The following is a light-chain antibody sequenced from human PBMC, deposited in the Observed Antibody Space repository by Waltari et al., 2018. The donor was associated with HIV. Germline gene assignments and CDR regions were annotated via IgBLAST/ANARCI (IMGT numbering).Light chain of an antibody. J-gene: IGKJ4*01. CDR1: QSVSSY. Sequence: EIVLTQSPATLSLSPGERATLSGRASQSVSSYLALYQQKPGQAPRLLFYDASNRATGIPARFSGSGSGTDFTLTISSLEPEDFAVYYCQQRSRKLTFGGGTKVEVK. V-gene: IGKV3-11*01. CDR3: QQRSRKLT. CDR2: DAS.